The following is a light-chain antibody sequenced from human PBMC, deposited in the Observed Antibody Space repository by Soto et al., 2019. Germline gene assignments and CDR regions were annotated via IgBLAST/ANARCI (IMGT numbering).Light chain of an antibody. Sequence: EIVLTQSPGTLSLSPGERATLSCRASQSVSSSYLAWYQQKPGQAPRLRIYGASSRATDIPDRFSGSGSGTGFTRTISRLEPEDVAVYSCQQYGSSPSTFGQGTKPEIK. CDR3: QQYGSSPST. V-gene: IGKV3-20*01. CDR1: QSVSSSY. CDR2: GAS. J-gene: IGKJ2*02.